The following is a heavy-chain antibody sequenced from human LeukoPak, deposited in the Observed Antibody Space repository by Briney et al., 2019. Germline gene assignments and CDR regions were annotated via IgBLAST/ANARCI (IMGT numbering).Heavy chain of an antibody. CDR1: GFTFSSYA. D-gene: IGHD2-15*01. J-gene: IGHJ4*02. CDR3: ATQPCSGGRCYLLH. V-gene: IGHV3-30*04. CDR2: VSFDGSDR. Sequence: GRSLSLSCAASGFTFSSYAMHWVRQAPGKGLEWVAVVSFDGSDRFYADSVKGRFTISRDDSKNTLYLQLNSPRAEDTAVYYCATQPCSGGRCYLLHWGQGTLVTVSS.